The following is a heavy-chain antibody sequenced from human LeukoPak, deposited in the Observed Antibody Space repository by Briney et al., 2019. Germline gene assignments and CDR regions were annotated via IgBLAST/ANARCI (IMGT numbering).Heavy chain of an antibody. Sequence: GASVKVSCKASGYTFTGYYMQWVRQAPGQGLEWMGWINPKSGGTNYAQKFQGRVTMTRDTSISTAYMELSRLRSDDTAVYYCARGRSEVYGSGIVFDYWGQGTLVTVSS. CDR2: INPKSGGT. CDR1: GYTFTGYY. CDR3: ARGRSEVYGSGIVFDY. V-gene: IGHV1-2*02. D-gene: IGHD3-10*01. J-gene: IGHJ4*02.